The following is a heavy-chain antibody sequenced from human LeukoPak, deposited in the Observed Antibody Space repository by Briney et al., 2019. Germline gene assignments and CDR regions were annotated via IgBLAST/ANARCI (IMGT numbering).Heavy chain of an antibody. J-gene: IGHJ4*02. V-gene: IGHV1-2*02. CDR1: GYTFTGYY. CDR3: ASTGKRIGN. CDR2: INPNSGGT. D-gene: IGHD2-8*02. Sequence: ASVKVACKASGYTFTGYYMHWVRQAPGQGLEWMGGINPNSGGTNYAQKFQGRVTITRDKSTSTAYMELSRLRSDDTAVYYCASTGKRIGNSGQETRVTVSS.